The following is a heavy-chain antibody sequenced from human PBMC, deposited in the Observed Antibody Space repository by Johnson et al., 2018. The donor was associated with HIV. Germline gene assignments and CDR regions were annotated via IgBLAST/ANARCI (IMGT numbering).Heavy chain of an antibody. J-gene: IGHJ3*02. Sequence: QVQLVESGGGLVQRGGSLRLSCAASGFTFSSYAMHWVRQAPGKGLEWVAVISYDGSNKYYADSVKGRFTISRDNSKNTLYLQMNSLRAEDTALYYCARDGGVVGAFDIWGQGTMVTVSS. V-gene: IGHV3-30*14. CDR1: GFTFSSYA. CDR3: ARDGGVVGAFDI. D-gene: IGHD2-15*01. CDR2: ISYDGSNK.